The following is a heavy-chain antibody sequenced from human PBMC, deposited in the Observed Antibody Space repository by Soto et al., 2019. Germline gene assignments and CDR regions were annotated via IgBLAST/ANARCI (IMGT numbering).Heavy chain of an antibody. CDR3: ARGIATGQLDP. CDR1: GYTFTRYT. V-gene: IGHV1-3*01. CDR2: INPDNGNT. Sequence: ASVKVSCKASGYTFTRYTITWVRQAPGQRLEWMGWINPDNGNTKSSQKFQDRVIITRDTSASTAYMDLSSLRSEDTAVYYCARGIATGQLDPWGQGTLVTVSS. J-gene: IGHJ5*02. D-gene: IGHD2-15*01.